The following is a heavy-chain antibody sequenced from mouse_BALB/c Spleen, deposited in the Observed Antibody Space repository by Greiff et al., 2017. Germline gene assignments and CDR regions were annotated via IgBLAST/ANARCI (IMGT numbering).Heavy chain of an antibody. CDR3: AREFHYGSSLFDY. Sequence: VQLKHPGSELVRPGASVKLSCKASGYTFTSYVMHWVKQKPGQGLEWIGYINPYNDGTKYNEKFKGKATLTSDKSSSTAYMELSSLTSEDSAVYYCAREFHYGSSLFDYWGQGTTLTVSS. CDR2: INPYNDGT. CDR1: GYTFTSYV. V-gene: IGHV1-14*01. D-gene: IGHD1-1*01. J-gene: IGHJ2*01.